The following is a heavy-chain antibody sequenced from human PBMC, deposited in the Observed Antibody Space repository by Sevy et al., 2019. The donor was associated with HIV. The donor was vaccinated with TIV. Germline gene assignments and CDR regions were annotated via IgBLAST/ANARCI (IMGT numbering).Heavy chain of an antibody. CDR3: ARDRRSGYDFDY. CDR2: INPSGGST. CDR1: GYTFTSYY. V-gene: IGHV1-46*01. D-gene: IGHD5-12*01. Sequence: ASVKVSCKASGYTFTSYYMHWVRQAPGRGLEWMGIINPSGGSTSYAQKFQGRVTMTRDTSTSTVYMELSSLRSEDTAVYYCARDRRSGYDFDYWGQGTLVTVSS. J-gene: IGHJ4*02.